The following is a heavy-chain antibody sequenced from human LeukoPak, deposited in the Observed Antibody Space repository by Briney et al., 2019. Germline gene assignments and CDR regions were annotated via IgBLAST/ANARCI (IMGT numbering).Heavy chain of an antibody. CDR1: GGTFSSYA. V-gene: IGHV1-69*13. D-gene: IGHD3-22*01. J-gene: IGHJ5*02. CDR3: ASSRDSSGYYRRRFDP. Sequence: SVKVSCKASGGTFSSYAISWVRQAPGQGLEWMGGIIPIFGTANYAQKFQGRVTITADESTSTAYMELSSLRSEDTAVYYCASSRDSSGYYRRRFDPWGQGTLVTVSS. CDR2: IIPIFGTA.